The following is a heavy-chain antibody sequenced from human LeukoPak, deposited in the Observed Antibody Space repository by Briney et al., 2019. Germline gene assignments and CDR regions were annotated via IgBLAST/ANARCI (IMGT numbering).Heavy chain of an antibody. J-gene: IGHJ6*02. V-gene: IGHV3-48*01. CDR3: ARDFRASYYYGLDV. CDR1: GFTFSTYS. CDR2: ISSSSSTL. Sequence: GGSLRLSCAASGFTFSTYSMNWVRQAPGKWLEWISYISSSSSTLYYADSVRGRFTISRDNAKNSSSLQMNSLRAEDTALYYCARDFRASYYYGLDVWGQGTTVTVSS.